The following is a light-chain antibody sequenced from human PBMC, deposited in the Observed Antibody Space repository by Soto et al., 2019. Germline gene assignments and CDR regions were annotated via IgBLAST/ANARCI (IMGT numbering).Light chain of an antibody. J-gene: IGLJ2*01. CDR2: EVT. CDR1: SSDVGGYNY. V-gene: IGLV2-8*01. Sequence: QSALTQPPSASGSPGQSVTISCTGTSSDVGGYNYVSWYQHHPGKTPKLMIYEVTKRPPGVPDRFSGSKSGNTASLTVSGLQAEDEADYYCNSYGGSNNFVFGGGTKLTVL. CDR3: NSYGGSNNFV.